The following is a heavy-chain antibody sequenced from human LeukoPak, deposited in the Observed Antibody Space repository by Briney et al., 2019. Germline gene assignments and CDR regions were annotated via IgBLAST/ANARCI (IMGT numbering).Heavy chain of an antibody. D-gene: IGHD3-16*02. J-gene: IGHJ5*02. Sequence: NPSETLSLTCTVSGGSISSYYWSWIRQPPGKGLEWIGYIYYSGSTNYNPSLKSRVTISVDTSKNQFSLKLSSVTAADTAVYYCARGRDYVWGSYRLLMDWFDPWGQGTLVTVSS. CDR1: GGSISSYY. CDR3: ARGRDYVWGSYRLLMDWFDP. CDR2: IYYSGST. V-gene: IGHV4-59*01.